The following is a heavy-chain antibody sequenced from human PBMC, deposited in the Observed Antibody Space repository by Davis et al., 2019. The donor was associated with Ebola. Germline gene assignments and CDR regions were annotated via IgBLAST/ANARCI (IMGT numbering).Heavy chain of an antibody. D-gene: IGHD1-7*01. CDR2: INAGNGNT. Sequence: ASVKVSCKASGYTFTSYAMHWVRQAPGQRLEWMGWINAGNGNTKYSQKFQGRVTITRDTSESTAYMELSSLRSEDTAVYYCASLELRGRYYGMDVWGQGTTVTVSS. J-gene: IGHJ6*02. CDR1: GYTFTSYA. V-gene: IGHV1-3*01. CDR3: ASLELRGRYYGMDV.